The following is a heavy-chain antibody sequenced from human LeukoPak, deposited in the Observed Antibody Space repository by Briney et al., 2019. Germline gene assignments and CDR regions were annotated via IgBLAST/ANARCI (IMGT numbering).Heavy chain of an antibody. CDR1: GYTFTSYA. CDR2: INTNTGNP. D-gene: IGHD6-19*01. J-gene: IGHJ4*02. V-gene: IGHV7-4-1*02. Sequence: ASVKVSCEASGYTFTSYAMNWVRQAPGQGLEWMGWINTNTGNPTYAQGFTGRFVFSLDTSVSTAYLQISSLKAEDTAVYYCARQDHIAAAGTAGYSSGWYEEIVDYWGQGTLVTVSS. CDR3: ARQDHIAAAGTAGYSSGWYEEIVDY.